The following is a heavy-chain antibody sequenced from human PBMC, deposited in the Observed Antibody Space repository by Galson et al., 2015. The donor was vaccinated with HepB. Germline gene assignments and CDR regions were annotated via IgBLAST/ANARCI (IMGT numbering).Heavy chain of an antibody. CDR1: GYSFTSYW. Sequence: QSGAEVKKPGESLRISCKGSGYSFTSYWITWVRQMPGKGLEWMGRIDPRASYTNYSPSFQGHVTTSADKSINTAYLQWSSLKASDTAIYYCARRIAAAATSSRGGLDVWGQGTTVTVSS. CDR2: IDPRASYT. J-gene: IGHJ6*02. CDR3: ARRIAAAATSSRGGLDV. D-gene: IGHD6-13*01. V-gene: IGHV5-10-1*01.